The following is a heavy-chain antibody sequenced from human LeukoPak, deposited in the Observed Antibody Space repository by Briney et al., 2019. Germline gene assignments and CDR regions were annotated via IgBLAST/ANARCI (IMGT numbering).Heavy chain of an antibody. CDR2: IYYSGST. Sequence: SQTLSLTCTVSGGSISSVEYYWSWIRQPPGKGLEWIGYIYYSGSTSYNPSLRSRVTISVDTSQNQFSLNLSSATAADTAVYYCARYSRATGKLDYWGQGTLVTVSS. D-gene: IGHD5-24*01. V-gene: IGHV4-30-4*01. CDR3: ARYSRATGKLDY. J-gene: IGHJ4*02. CDR1: GGSISSVEYY.